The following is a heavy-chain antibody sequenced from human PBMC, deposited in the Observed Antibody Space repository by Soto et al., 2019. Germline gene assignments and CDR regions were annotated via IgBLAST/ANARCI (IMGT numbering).Heavy chain of an antibody. CDR1: GFTFSSYG. CDR3: ARVTPMTAMARDAFDI. V-gene: IGHV3-33*01. Sequence: GGSLRLSCAASGFTFSSYGMHWVRQAPGKGLEWVAVIWYDGSNKYYADSVKGRFTISRDNSKNTLYLQMNSLRAEDTAVYYCARVTPMTAMARDAFDIWGQGTMVTVSS. J-gene: IGHJ3*02. CDR2: IWYDGSNK. D-gene: IGHD5-18*01.